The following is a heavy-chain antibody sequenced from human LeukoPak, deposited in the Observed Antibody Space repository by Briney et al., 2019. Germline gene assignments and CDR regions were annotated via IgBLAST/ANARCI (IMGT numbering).Heavy chain of an antibody. J-gene: IGHJ3*02. V-gene: IGHV3-21*01. CDR2: ISSSSSYI. Sequence: GGSLRLSCAASGFTSSSYSMNWVRQAPGKGLEWVSSISSSSSYIYYADSVKGRFTISRDNAKNSLYLQMNSLRAEDTAVYYCARDKTDSSGYYDAFDIWGQGTMVTVSS. D-gene: IGHD3-22*01. CDR1: GFTSSSYS. CDR3: ARDKTDSSGYYDAFDI.